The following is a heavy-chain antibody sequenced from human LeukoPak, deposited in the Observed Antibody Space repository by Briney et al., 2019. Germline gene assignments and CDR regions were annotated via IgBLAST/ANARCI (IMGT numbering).Heavy chain of an antibody. J-gene: IGHJ5*02. D-gene: IGHD3-3*01. CDR3: ARDSYDFWSGYYQP. Sequence: GASVKVSFKASGYTFTGYYMHWVRQAPGQGLEWMGRINPNSGGTNYAQKFQGRVTMTRDTSISTAYMELSRLRSDDTAVYYCARDSYDFWSGYYQPWGQGTLVTVSS. V-gene: IGHV1-2*06. CDR2: INPNSGGT. CDR1: GYTFTGYY.